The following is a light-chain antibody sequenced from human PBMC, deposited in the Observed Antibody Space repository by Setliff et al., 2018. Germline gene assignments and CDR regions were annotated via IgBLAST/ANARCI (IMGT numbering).Light chain of an antibody. Sequence: QSVLTQPASVSESPGQSITISCTGTSSDVGYYNFVSWYQQHPGKAPKLMIYDVTDRPSGISNRFSGSKSGNTASLTISGLQAEDEADYYCTSYTTSDSFVFGTGTKVT. V-gene: IGLV2-14*03. CDR3: TSYTTSDSFV. CDR1: SSDVGYYNF. J-gene: IGLJ1*01. CDR2: DVT.